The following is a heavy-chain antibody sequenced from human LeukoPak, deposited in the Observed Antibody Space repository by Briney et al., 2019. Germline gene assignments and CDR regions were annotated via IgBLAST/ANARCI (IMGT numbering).Heavy chain of an antibody. CDR1: RFTFSGYY. CDR3: ARDYSNLGFGF. J-gene: IGHJ4*02. V-gene: IGHV3-11*01. Sequence: GGSLRLSCAASRFTFSGYYMNWIRQAPGKGLEWVSYISSGGDIIKYADSAKGRFTISRDNAKNSLYLQMNSLRAEDTAVYYCARDYSNLGFGFWGQGTLVTVSS. D-gene: IGHD4-11*01. CDR2: ISSGGDII.